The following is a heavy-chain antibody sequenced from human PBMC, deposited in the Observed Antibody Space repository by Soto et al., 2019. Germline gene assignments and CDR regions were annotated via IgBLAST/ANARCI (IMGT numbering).Heavy chain of an antibody. V-gene: IGHV1-18*04. J-gene: IGHJ4*02. D-gene: IGHD3-22*01. CDR3: ARGSSPAYYYDSSGYSPAFY. CDR1: GYTFTSYG. CDR2: ISAYNGNT. Sequence: ASVKVSCKASGYTFTSYGISWVRQAPGQGLEWMGWISAYNGNTNYAQKLQGRVTMTTDTSTSTAHMELRSLRSDDTAVYYCARGSSPAYYYDSSGYSPAFYWGQGTLVTVSS.